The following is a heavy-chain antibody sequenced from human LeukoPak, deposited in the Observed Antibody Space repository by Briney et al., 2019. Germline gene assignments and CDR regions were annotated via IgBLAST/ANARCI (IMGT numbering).Heavy chain of an antibody. CDR3: AKASSGWYYFDY. D-gene: IGHD6-19*01. CDR1: GFTFSSYA. V-gene: IGHV3-23*01. Sequence: GGSLRLSCAASGFTFSSYAMSWVRQAPGKGLEWVSAISGSGGSTYYADSVKGRFTISRDNSKNTLFLQMNSLRAEDTAVYYCAKASSGWYYFDYWGQGTLVTVSS. J-gene: IGHJ4*02. CDR2: ISGSGGST.